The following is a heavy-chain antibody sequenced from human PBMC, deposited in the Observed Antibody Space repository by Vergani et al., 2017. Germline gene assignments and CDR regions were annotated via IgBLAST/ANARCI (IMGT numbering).Heavy chain of an antibody. D-gene: IGHD1-26*01. CDR1: GFPLSNAW. CDR2: VGFDGSDT. J-gene: IGHJ4*02. V-gene: IGHV3-74*01. Sequence: EVQLVESGGGLVQPGGSLRLSCAASGFPLSNAWIHWVRQSPGKGLEWVSRVGFDGSDTVYADSVKGRFTISKDSAMNTVHLQMTNVRAEDTAVYFCARDGAGTIDFDYWGPGILVTVSS. CDR3: ARDGAGTIDFDY.